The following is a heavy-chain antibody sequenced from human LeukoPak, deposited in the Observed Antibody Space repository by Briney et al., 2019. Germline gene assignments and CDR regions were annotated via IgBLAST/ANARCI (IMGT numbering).Heavy chain of an antibody. CDR2: IYSSGST. Sequence: SQTLSLTCAVSGGSIPSRGYYWSWIRQYPGKGLEWIGHIYSSGSTYYNPSLKSRHTISVDTSKNQFSLEVTSVTAADTAVYYCARLDGAYFDYWGRGTQVTVSS. CDR3: ARLDGAYFDY. V-gene: IGHV4-31*11. J-gene: IGHJ4*02. D-gene: IGHD3-16*01. CDR1: GGSIPSRGYY.